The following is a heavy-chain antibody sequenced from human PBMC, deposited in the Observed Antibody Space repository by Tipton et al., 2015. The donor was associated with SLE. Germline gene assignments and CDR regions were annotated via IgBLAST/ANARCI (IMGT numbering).Heavy chain of an antibody. J-gene: IGHJ5*02. CDR1: GGSISSGGYY. Sequence: LRLSCTVSGGSISSGGYYWSWIRQHPGKGLEWIGYIYYSGRTYYNPSLKSRVTISVDTSKNQFSLKLSSVTAADTAVYYCARSAIFGVVTNWFDPWGQGTLVTVSS. CDR3: ARSAIFGVVTNWFDP. D-gene: IGHD3-3*01. CDR2: IYYSGRT. V-gene: IGHV4-31*03.